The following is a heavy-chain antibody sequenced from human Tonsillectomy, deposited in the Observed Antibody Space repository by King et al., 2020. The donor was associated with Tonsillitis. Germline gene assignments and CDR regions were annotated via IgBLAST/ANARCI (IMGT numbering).Heavy chain of an antibody. V-gene: IGHV2-70*01. Sequence: TLKESGPALVKPTQTLTLTCTFSGFSLSTSGMSMSWIRQPPGKALEWLALIDWDDDKYYSTSLKTRLTISKDTSKNQVVLTMTNMDPVDTATYYCARTKTTVTFPYDYYYMDVWGKGTTVTVSS. CDR1: GFSLSTSGMS. CDR3: ARTKTTVTFPYDYYYMDV. CDR2: IDWDDDK. J-gene: IGHJ6*03. D-gene: IGHD4-17*01.